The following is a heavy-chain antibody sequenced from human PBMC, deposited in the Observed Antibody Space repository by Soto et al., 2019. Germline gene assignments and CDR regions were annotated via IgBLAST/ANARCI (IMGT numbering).Heavy chain of an antibody. CDR2: IYYSGST. CDR1: GGSISSGDYY. D-gene: IGHD2-21*02. CDR3: AREDYCGGDCPP. Sequence: SETLSLTCTVSGGSISSGDYYWSWIRQPPGKGLEWIGYIYYSGSTYYNPSLKSRVTISVDTSKNQFSLKLSSVAAADTAVYYCAREDYCGGDCPPWGQGTLVTVSS. J-gene: IGHJ5*02. V-gene: IGHV4-30-4*01.